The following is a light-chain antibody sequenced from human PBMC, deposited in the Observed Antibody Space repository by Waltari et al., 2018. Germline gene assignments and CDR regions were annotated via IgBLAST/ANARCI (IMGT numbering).Light chain of an antibody. CDR1: QGIRVD. CDR2: AAS. Sequence: DIQMTQSPSSLSASVGDRVTITCRASQGIRVDLGWYQQKPGRAPKRLIYAASRLQSGVPSRFSGSGSGTEFTLTISSPEPEDFGTYYCLQHNSYPFTFGPGTKVDIK. J-gene: IGKJ3*01. V-gene: IGKV1-17*01. CDR3: LQHNSYPFT.